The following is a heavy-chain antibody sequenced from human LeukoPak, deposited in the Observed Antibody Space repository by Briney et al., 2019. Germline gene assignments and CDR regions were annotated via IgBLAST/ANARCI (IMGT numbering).Heavy chain of an antibody. CDR3: ARKNYGGSSPHGMDV. CDR2: ISAYNGNT. Sequence: GASVKVSCKASGYTFTSYGISWVRQAPGQGLEWMGWISAYNGNTNYAQKLQGRVTMTTDTSTSTAYMELSRLRSDDTAVYSCARKNYGGSSPHGMDVWGQGTTVTVSS. J-gene: IGHJ6*02. CDR1: GYTFTSYG. D-gene: IGHD4-23*01. V-gene: IGHV1-18*01.